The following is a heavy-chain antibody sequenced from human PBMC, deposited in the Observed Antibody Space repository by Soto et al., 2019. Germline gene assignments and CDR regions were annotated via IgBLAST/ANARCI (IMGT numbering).Heavy chain of an antibody. J-gene: IGHJ4*02. CDR2: INPSGGST. V-gene: IGHV1-46*01. CDR3: ARGSFDWFPYFDF. D-gene: IGHD3-9*01. Sequence: ASVKVSCKASGYTFTSYYMHWVRQAPGQGLEWMGRINPSGGSTRYSQKFRGRVTITRDTSATTAYMDLSSLRSEDTAVYYCARGSFDWFPYFDFWGQGTLVTVSS. CDR1: GYTFTSYY.